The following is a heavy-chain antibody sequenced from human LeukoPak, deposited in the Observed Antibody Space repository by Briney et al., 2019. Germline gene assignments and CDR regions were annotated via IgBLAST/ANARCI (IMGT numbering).Heavy chain of an antibody. CDR1: GGSISSSSYY. D-gene: IGHD3-22*01. CDR2: IYYSGST. V-gene: IGHV4-39*01. J-gene: IGHJ3*02. Sequence: SETLSLTCTVSGGSISSSSYYWGWIRQPPGKGLEWIGSIYYSGSTYYNPSLKSRVTISVDTSKNQFSLKLSSVTAADTAVYYCARRVTMIVVVPNDAFDIWGQGTMVTVSS. CDR3: ARRVTMIVVVPNDAFDI.